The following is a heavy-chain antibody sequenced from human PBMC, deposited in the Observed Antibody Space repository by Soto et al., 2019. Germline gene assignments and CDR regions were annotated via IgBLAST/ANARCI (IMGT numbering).Heavy chain of an antibody. CDR1: GGSVSSGSYY. Sequence: SETLSLTCTVSGGSVSSGSYYWSWIRQPPGKGLEWIGYIYYSGSTNYNPSLKSRVTISVDTSKNQFSLKLSSVTAADTAVYYCARDQNGYSGFNDYYYYYGMDVWGQGTTVTVSS. V-gene: IGHV4-61*01. J-gene: IGHJ6*02. D-gene: IGHD5-12*01. CDR3: ARDQNGYSGFNDYYYYYGMDV. CDR2: IYYSGST.